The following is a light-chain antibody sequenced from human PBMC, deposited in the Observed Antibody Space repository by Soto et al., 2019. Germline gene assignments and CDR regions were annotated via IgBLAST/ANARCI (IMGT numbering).Light chain of an antibody. Sequence: ETILTQSPATLSLSPGESATLSCRASQSVNNFLAWYQQKPGQAPRLLIYDATKRATGVPDKFRGSGSGTGFTRTITSLEPEDFAMCYFQQRSDLSPFTLGPWTKV. J-gene: IGKJ3*01. CDR1: QSVNNF. CDR2: DAT. V-gene: IGKV3-11*01. CDR3: QQRSDLSPFT.